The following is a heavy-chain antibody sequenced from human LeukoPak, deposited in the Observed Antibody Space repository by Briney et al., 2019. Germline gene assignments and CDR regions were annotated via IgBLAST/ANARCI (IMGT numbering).Heavy chain of an antibody. CDR1: GGTFSSYA. CDR3: ARAKPNRYCSSTSCYKARGHDAFDI. Sequence: SVKVSCKASGGTFSSYAISWVRQAPGQGLEWMGGIIPIFGTANYAQKFQGRVTITADESTSTAYMELSSLRSEDTAVYYCARAKPNRYCSSTSCYKARGHDAFDIWGQGTMVTVSS. V-gene: IGHV1-69*13. D-gene: IGHD2-2*02. CDR2: IIPIFGTA. J-gene: IGHJ3*02.